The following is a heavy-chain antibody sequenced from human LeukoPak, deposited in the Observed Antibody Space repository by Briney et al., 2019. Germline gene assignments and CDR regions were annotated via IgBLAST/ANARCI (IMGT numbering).Heavy chain of an antibody. CDR3: AKKPYGSGNFGAFDI. CDR1: GGTFSSYA. Sequence: GASVKVSCKASGGTFSSYAISWVRQAPGQGLEWMGGIIPIFGTANYAQKFQGRVTITADKSTSTAYMELSSLRSEDTAVYYCAKKPYGSGNFGAFDIWGQGTMVTVSS. D-gene: IGHD3-10*01. V-gene: IGHV1-69*06. CDR2: IIPIFGTA. J-gene: IGHJ3*02.